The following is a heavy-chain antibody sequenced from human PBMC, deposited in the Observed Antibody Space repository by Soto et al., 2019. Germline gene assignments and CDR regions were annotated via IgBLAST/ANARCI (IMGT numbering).Heavy chain of an antibody. CDR3: ARRTSFLGAFDY. CDR1: GFSFDKYA. Sequence: GGSLRLSCVASGFSFDKYAMAWVRQAPGKGLEWVSHVAAGGGHTYYAESVKGRFTISRDNSKNTLFLQINTLRADDTAIYFCARRTSFLGAFDYWGQGVLVTVSS. J-gene: IGHJ4*02. V-gene: IGHV3-23*01. D-gene: IGHD3-16*02. CDR2: VAAGGGHT.